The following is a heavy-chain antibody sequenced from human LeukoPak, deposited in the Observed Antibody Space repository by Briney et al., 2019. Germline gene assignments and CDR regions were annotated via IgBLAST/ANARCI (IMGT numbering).Heavy chain of an antibody. CDR2: IYPGDSDT. J-gene: IGHJ4*02. Sequence: GESLKISCKGSGYSFTSYWIGWVRQMPGKGLEWMGIIYPGDSDTRYSPSFQGQVTISADKSISTAYLQWSSLKASDTAMYYCARRITMVRGVIMGFDYWGQGTLVTVSS. CDR1: GYSFTSYW. CDR3: ARRITMVRGVIMGFDY. D-gene: IGHD3-10*01. V-gene: IGHV5-51*01.